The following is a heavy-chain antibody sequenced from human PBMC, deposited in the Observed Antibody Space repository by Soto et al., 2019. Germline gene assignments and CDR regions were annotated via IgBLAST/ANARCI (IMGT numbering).Heavy chain of an antibody. V-gene: IGHV3-23*01. J-gene: IGHJ4*02. CDR3: ARNLCQSPSPPGY. CDR2: ISGSGGTT. CDR1: GFTFSSHA. Sequence: EVQLLESGGGLVQPGGSLRLSCAASGFTFSSHAMNWVRQAPGKGLEWVSLISGSGGTTYYADSVKGRFTISRDNSKDTLFLQVNRLRAEDTAVYYCARNLCQSPSPPGYWGQGTLVTVSS.